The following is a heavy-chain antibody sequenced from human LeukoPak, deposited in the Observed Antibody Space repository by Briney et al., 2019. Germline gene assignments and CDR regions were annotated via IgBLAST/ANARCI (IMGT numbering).Heavy chain of an antibody. V-gene: IGHV1-18*01. CDR2: ISAYNGNT. CDR3: ARAAGYYYYYYMDV. Sequence: ASVKVSCKASGYTFTSYGISWVRQAPGQELEWMGWISAYNGNTNYAQKLQGRVTMTTDTSTSTAYMELRSLRSDDTAVYYCARAAGYYYYYYMDVWGKGTTVTVSS. CDR1: GYTFTSYG. J-gene: IGHJ6*03.